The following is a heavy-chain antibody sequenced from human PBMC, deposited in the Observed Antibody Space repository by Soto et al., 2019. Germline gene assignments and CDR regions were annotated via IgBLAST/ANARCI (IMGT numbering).Heavy chain of an antibody. CDR3: ARDRSSSDF. CDR2: IRPDSGNT. CDR1: GYTFTSYG. J-gene: IGHJ4*02. V-gene: IGHV1-18*01. D-gene: IGHD6-19*01. Sequence: ASVKVSCKASGYTFTSYGISWVRQAPGQGLEWMGWIRPDSGNTDYAQNFQGRVTMTADTSTTTVYMELRSLTSDDTAVYYCARDRSSSDFWGQGTLVTVSS.